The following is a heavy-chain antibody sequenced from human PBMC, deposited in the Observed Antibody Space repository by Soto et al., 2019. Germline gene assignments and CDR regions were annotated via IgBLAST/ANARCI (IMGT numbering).Heavy chain of an antibody. CDR3: AKDSRVYTRPCDY. CDR2: ISGDGGNT. D-gene: IGHD3-16*01. Sequence: GGSLRLSCAASGFTFSSYAMNWVRQAPGKGLEWVSVISGDGGNTYYADSVKGRFTISRDNSKNTLYLQMNSLRAEDTAIYYCAKDSRVYTRPCDYGGQETMVTAS. J-gene: IGHJ4*02. V-gene: IGHV3-23*01. CDR1: GFTFSSYA.